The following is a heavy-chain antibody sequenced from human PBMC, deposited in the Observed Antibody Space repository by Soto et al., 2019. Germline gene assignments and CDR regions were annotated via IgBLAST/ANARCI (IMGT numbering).Heavy chain of an antibody. V-gene: IGHV4-61*01. J-gene: IGHJ4*02. D-gene: IGHD4-17*01. CDR1: GDAITSSSYF. CDR2: TKYNGRS. CDR3: ARMSRTVNY. Sequence: SETLSLTCTVSGDAITSSSYFWSWVRQSPGRGLEYIGYTKYNGRSTYNPSLQSRVTISVDTSTSQFSLNLTSVTAGDTAVYYCARMSRTVNYWGQGIPVTVSS.